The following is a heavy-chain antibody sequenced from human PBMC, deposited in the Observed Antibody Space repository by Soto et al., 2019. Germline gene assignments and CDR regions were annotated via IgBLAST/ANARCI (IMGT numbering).Heavy chain of an antibody. D-gene: IGHD3-9*01. CDR1: GGSLSGYY. CDR3: ARRYGYYFDY. Sequence: SETLSLTCAVYGGSLSGYYWSWIRQSPGKGLEWIGQINHSGSANYHPSLKSRVTIFLHTSGNEFSLELSSVTAADTAVYYCARRYGYYFDYWGQGTLVTVSS. V-gene: IGHV4-34*01. CDR2: INHSGSA. J-gene: IGHJ4*02.